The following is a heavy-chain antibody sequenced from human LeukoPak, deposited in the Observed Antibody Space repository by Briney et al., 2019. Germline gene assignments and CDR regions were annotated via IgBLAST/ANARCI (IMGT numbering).Heavy chain of an antibody. CDR2: IYYSGTT. CDR1: GGSITSYY. CDR3: ARDNRRIAARHDAFDI. D-gene: IGHD6-6*01. J-gene: IGHJ3*02. Sequence: SETLSLTCTVSGGSITSYYWGWIRQPPGKGLEWIGYIYYSGTTNYNHSLKSRVTISVDTSKNQFSLKVNSVTAADTAVYYCARDNRRIAARHDAFDIWGQGTMVTVSS. V-gene: IGHV4-59*01.